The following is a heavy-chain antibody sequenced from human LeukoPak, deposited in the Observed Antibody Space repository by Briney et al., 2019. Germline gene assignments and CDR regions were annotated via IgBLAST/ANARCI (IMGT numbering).Heavy chain of an antibody. CDR3: ARRNAMDV. CDR1: GFALSNYW. CDR2: INRDGSER. V-gene: IGHV3-7*03. Sequence: GGSLRLSCAASGFALSNYWMTWVRQAPGKGLEWVANINRDGSERYYVDSVKGRFTISRDNAKSSLYLQMNSLRAEDTAVYYCARRNAMDVWGQGTTVIVFS. J-gene: IGHJ6*02.